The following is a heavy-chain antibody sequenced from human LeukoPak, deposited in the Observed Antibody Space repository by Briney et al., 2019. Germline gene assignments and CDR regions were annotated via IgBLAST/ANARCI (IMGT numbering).Heavy chain of an antibody. J-gene: IGHJ4*02. V-gene: IGHV4-59*01. Sequence: PSETLSLTCTLSGGSISIYYWSCMPHPPGKGLEWVGYIYYSGNTNYNPSLKSRVTISVDTSKNQFSLKLNSVTAADTAVYYCARVRYCSTNRCYDREFDNWGQGTLVTVSS. CDR3: ARVRYCSTNRCYDREFDN. D-gene: IGHD2-2*01. CDR2: IYYSGNT. CDR1: GGSISIYY.